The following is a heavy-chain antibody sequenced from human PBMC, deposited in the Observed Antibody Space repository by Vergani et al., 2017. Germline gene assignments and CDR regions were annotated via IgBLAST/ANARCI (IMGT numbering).Heavy chain of an antibody. D-gene: IGHD2-15*01. CDR3: AKGVCSGGSCYQDY. Sequence: EVQLLESGGGLVQPGGSLRLSCAASGFTFSSYAMSWVRQAPGKGLEWVSAISGSGGSTYYADSVKGRFTISRDTSKNTLYLQMNSLRAEDTAVYYCAKGVCSGGSCYQDYWGQGTLVTVSS. V-gene: IGHV3-23*01. CDR2: ISGSGGST. J-gene: IGHJ4*02. CDR1: GFTFSSYA.